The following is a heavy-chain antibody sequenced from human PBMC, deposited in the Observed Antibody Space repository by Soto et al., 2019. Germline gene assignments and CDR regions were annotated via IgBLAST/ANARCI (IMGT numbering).Heavy chain of an antibody. CDR1: GGSISSGGYS. Sequence: SETLSLTCAVSGGSISSGGYSWSWIRQPPGKGLEWIGYIYHSGSTYYNPSLKSRVTISVDRSKNQFSLKLSSVTAADTAVYYCARAVSGSYFFDYWGQGTLVTVSS. CDR2: IYHSGST. V-gene: IGHV4-30-2*01. CDR3: ARAVSGSYFFDY. J-gene: IGHJ4*02. D-gene: IGHD1-26*01.